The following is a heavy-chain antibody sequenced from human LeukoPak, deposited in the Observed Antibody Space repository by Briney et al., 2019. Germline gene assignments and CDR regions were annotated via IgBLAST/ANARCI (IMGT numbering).Heavy chain of an antibody. CDR2: ISYDGSNK. Sequence: GGSLRLSCAASGFTFSSYWMSWVRQAPGKGLEWVAVISYDGSNKYYADSVKGRFTISGDNSKNTLYLQMNSLRAEDTAVYYCARGSYFDYWGQGTLVTVSS. CDR1: GFTFSSYW. CDR3: ARGSYFDY. V-gene: IGHV3-30*03. J-gene: IGHJ4*02.